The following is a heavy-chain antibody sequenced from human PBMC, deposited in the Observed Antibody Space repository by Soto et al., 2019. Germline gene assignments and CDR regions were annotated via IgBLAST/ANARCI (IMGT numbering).Heavy chain of an antibody. Sequence: GSLRLSCAASGFTFSSYAMHWVRQAPGKGLEWVAVISYDGSNKYYADSVKGRFTIPRDNSKNTLYLQMNSLRAEDTAVYYCAKDRGSYGTFDYWGQGTLVTVSS. CDR3: AKDRGSYGTFDY. D-gene: IGHD1-26*01. V-gene: IGHV3-30*04. J-gene: IGHJ4*02. CDR1: GFTFSSYA. CDR2: ISYDGSNK.